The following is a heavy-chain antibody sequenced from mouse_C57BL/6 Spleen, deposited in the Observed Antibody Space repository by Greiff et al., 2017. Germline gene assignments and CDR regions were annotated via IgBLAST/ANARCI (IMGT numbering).Heavy chain of an antibody. CDR2: IRSKSNNYAT. CDR1: GFSFNTYA. V-gene: IGHV10-1*01. Sequence: EVQVVESGGGLVQPKGSLKLSCAASGFSFNTYAMNWVRQAPGKGLEWVARIRSKSNNYATYYADSVKDRFTISRDDSESMLYLQMNNLKTEDTAMYYCVTGDYDGFAYWGQGTLVTVSA. J-gene: IGHJ3*01. D-gene: IGHD2-4*01. CDR3: VTGDYDGFAY.